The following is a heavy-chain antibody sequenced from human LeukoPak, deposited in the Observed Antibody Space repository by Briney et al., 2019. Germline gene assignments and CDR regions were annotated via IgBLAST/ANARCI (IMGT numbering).Heavy chain of an antibody. CDR1: GYTFTSYG. J-gene: IGHJ5*02. CDR3: SRCKNGVCYKDNWFDP. V-gene: IGHV1-18*01. Sequence: ASVKVSCKASGYTFTSYGISWVRDAPGQGLEWMGWISAYNGNTNYAQKLQGRVTMTTGTSTSTAYMELRSLRSDDTAVYYCSRCKNGVCYKDNWFDPWREGTLVTVSS. D-gene: IGHD2-8*01. CDR2: ISAYNGNT.